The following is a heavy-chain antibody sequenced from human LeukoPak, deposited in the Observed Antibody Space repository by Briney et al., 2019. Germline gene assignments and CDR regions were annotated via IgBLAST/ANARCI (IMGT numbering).Heavy chain of an antibody. J-gene: IGHJ4*02. CDR1: GGSISSGGYS. CDR3: ARGGATKLDY. V-gene: IGHV4-31*11. CDR2: IYYSGST. D-gene: IGHD1-26*01. Sequence: SETLSLTCAVSGGSISSGGYSWSWIRQHPGKGLEWIGYIYYSGSTYSNPSLRGRITISVDTSKNQFSLKLSSVTAADTAVYYCARGGATKLDYWGQGTLVTVSS.